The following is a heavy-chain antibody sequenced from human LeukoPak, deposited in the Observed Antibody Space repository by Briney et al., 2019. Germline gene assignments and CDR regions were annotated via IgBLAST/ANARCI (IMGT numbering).Heavy chain of an antibody. CDR2: INHSGST. D-gene: IGHD2-15*01. CDR1: GGSFSGYY. J-gene: IGHJ4*02. V-gene: IGHV4-34*01. Sequence: SETLSLTCAVYGGSFSGYYWSWIRQPPGKGLEWIGEINHSGSTNYNPSLKSRVTISVDTSKNQFSLKLSSVTAADTAVYYCATGDGYCDGGACYSYFDYWGQGTLATVSS. CDR3: ATGDGYCDGGACYSYFDY.